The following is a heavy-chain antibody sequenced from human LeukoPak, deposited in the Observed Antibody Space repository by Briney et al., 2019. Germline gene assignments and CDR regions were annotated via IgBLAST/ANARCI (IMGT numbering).Heavy chain of an antibody. V-gene: IGHV3-21*04. CDR1: GFTFSSYA. Sequence: SGGSLRLSCAASGFTFSSYAMSWVRQAPGKGLEWVSSIDTTSTYIYYADSVKGRFTISRDNAQNSLYLQMNTLGAEDTAVYYCAKGSGAWVAVAEWFDPWGQGTLVTVSS. J-gene: IGHJ5*02. D-gene: IGHD6-19*01. CDR2: IDTTSTYI. CDR3: AKGSGAWVAVAEWFDP.